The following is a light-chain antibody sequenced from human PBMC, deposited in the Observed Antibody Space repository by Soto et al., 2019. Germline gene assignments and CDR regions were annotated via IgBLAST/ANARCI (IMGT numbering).Light chain of an antibody. Sequence: EIVMTQSPATLSVSPGGRATLSCRASQSISDTLAWYQQKPGQAPRLLIHGASTRATGFPARFSGSGSGTDFTLPTSSLQSEDSAVYYCQQYDNWPGTFGQGTKGDIK. CDR1: QSISDT. J-gene: IGKJ1*01. CDR3: QQYDNWPGT. V-gene: IGKV3-15*01. CDR2: GAS.